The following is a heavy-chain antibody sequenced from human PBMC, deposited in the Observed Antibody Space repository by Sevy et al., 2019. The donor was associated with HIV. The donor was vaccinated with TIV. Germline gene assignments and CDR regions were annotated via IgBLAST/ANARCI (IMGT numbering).Heavy chain of an antibody. D-gene: IGHD3-16*01. V-gene: IGHV3-23*01. Sequence: GGSLRLSCAASEFTFSSYAMSWVRQAPGKGLEWVSAISGSGGSTYYADSVKGRFTISRDNSKNTLYLQMNSLRAEDTAVYYCAKDGFKPSVGDENYYYYYMDVWGKGTTVTVSS. CDR3: AKDGFKPSVGDENYYYYYMDV. J-gene: IGHJ6*03. CDR1: EFTFSSYA. CDR2: ISGSGGST.